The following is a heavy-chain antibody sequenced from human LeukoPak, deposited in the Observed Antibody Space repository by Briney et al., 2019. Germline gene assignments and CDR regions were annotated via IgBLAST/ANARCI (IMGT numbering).Heavy chain of an antibody. CDR1: GGSINNYY. Sequence: SETLSLTCTVSGGSINNYYWNWIRQPPGKGLEWVGYIHDSGTANYNPSLKSRVTTSIDTAKNQFSLRLNSVTAADTAVYYCARFSWGNNWFDPWGQGTLVIVSS. CDR2: IHDSGTA. D-gene: IGHD6-13*01. J-gene: IGHJ5*02. CDR3: ARFSWGNNWFDP. V-gene: IGHV4-59*01.